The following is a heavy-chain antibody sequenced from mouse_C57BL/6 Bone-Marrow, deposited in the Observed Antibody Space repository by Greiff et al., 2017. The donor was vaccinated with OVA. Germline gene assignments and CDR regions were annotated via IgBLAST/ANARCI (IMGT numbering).Heavy chain of an antibody. CDR2: ISNGGGST. J-gene: IGHJ3*01. V-gene: IGHV5-12*01. CDR3: ANTPEAY. CDR1: GFTFSDYY. Sequence: EVKLVESGGGLVQPGGSLKLSCAASGFTFSDYYMYWVRQTPEKRLEWVAYISNGGGSTYYPDTVKGRFTISRDNAKNTLYLQMSRLKSEDTAMYYCANTPEAYWGQGTLVTVSA.